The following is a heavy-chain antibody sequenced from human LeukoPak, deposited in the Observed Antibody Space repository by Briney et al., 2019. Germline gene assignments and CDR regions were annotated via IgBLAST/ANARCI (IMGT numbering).Heavy chain of an antibody. V-gene: IGHV3-7*01. Sequence: GGSLRLSCSASGFTFNKYWMSWIRQLPGQGLDWVANVNQDGSQKYYVDSVKGRFTNSRDNARNLLYLQMNSLRDEDTAVYYCVRDVSSGWAFDYWGHGTLVTVSS. CDR2: VNQDGSQK. D-gene: IGHD6-19*01. J-gene: IGHJ4*01. CDR3: VRDVSSGWAFDY. CDR1: GFTFNKYW.